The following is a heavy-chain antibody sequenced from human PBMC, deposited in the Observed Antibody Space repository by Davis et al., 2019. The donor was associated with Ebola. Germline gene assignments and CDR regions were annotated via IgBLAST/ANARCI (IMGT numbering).Heavy chain of an antibody. CDR1: GYSFTSYW. V-gene: IGHV5-10-1*04. Sequence: PGGSLRPSCKGSGYSFTSYWISWVRKMPGKGLEWMGRIDPSDSYTNYSPSFQGQVTISADKSTSTVYLQWSSLKDSDTAMYFCARRALDQHYYYYMDVWGKGTTVTVS. CDR2: IDPSDSYT. D-gene: IGHD2-2*03. CDR3: ARRALDQHYYYYMDV. J-gene: IGHJ6*03.